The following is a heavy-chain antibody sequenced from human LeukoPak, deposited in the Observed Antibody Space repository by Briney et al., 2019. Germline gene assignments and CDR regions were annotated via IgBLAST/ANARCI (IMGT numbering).Heavy chain of an antibody. CDR2: IYYSGST. CDR1: GGSISSYY. D-gene: IGHD3-10*01. Sequence: SETLSLTCTVSGGSISSYYWSWIRQPPGKGLEWIGYIYYSGSTNYNPSLKSRVTISVDTSKNQFSLKLSSVTAADTAVYYCARGNGDGESMVRGVITKINDYWGQGTLVTVSS. J-gene: IGHJ4*02. CDR3: ARGNGDGESMVRGVITKINDY. V-gene: IGHV4-59*01.